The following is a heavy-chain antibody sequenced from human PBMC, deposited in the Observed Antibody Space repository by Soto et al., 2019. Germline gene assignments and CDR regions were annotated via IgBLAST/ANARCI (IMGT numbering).Heavy chain of an antibody. Sequence: EVQLVESGGGLVQPGGSLRLSCAASGFTFSSYWMSWVRQAPGKGLEWVVNIKQDGSEKYYVDSVKGRFTISRDNAKNSLYLQMNSLRAEDTAVYYCARSIAARLNWFDPWGQGTLVTVSS. D-gene: IGHD6-6*01. V-gene: IGHV3-7*01. CDR1: GFTFSSYW. CDR3: ARSIAARLNWFDP. CDR2: IKQDGSEK. J-gene: IGHJ5*02.